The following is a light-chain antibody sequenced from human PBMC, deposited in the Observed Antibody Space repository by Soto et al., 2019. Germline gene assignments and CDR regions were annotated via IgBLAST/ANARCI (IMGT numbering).Light chain of an antibody. V-gene: IGLV2-23*02. CDR3: CSYAGSSTFLYV. CDR1: SSDDGSYNL. Sequence: SVLTQPAPASGSPGQSITISFTGTSSDDGSYNLVSWYQQHPGKAPKLMIYEVSKRPSGVSNRFSGSKSGNTASLTISGLQAEDEADYYCCSYAGSSTFLYVFGTGTKVTV. CDR2: EVS. J-gene: IGLJ1*01.